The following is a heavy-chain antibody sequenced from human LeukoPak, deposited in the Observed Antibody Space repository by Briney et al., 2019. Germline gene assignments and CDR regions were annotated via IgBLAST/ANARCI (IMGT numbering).Heavy chain of an antibody. J-gene: IGHJ6*03. D-gene: IGHD3-10*01. CDR3: AKGVLLWFGESLYMDV. V-gene: IGHV4-4*07. CDR1: GGSISSYY. Sequence: SETLSLTCIVSGGSISSYYWSWIRQPAGKGLEWIGRLYSSGDTNYNPSLKSRVTMSVDTSKNQFSLKLNSVTAADTAVYYCAKGVLLWFGESLYMDVWGKGTTVTISS. CDR2: LYSSGDT.